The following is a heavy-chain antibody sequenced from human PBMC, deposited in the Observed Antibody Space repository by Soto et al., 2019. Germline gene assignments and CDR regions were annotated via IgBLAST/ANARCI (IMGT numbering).Heavy chain of an antibody. CDR1: GFTFSSYA. Sequence: EVQLLESGGGLVQPGGSLRLSCAASGFTFSSYAMSWVRQAPGKGLEWVSAISGSGGSTYYADSVKGRFTISRDNSKNTLYLPMNSLRAEDTAVYYCAKSPQRYYYDSSGPTGGLDYWGQGTLVTVSS. CDR2: ISGSGGST. CDR3: AKSPQRYYYDSSGPTGGLDY. D-gene: IGHD3-22*01. V-gene: IGHV3-23*01. J-gene: IGHJ4*02.